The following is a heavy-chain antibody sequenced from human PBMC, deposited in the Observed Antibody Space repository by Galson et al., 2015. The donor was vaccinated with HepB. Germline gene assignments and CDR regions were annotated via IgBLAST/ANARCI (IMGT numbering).Heavy chain of an antibody. CDR2: IKQKGSEK. V-gene: IGHV3-7*01. CDR1: GFSLSDYL. D-gene: IGHD3-16*01. Sequence: SLRLSCAASGFSLSDYLMGWVRQAPGKGLEWVANIKQKGSEKDYVDSVKGRFVISRDNAHNSLYLQMDSLRVEDTAVYYCTRMGGLGWQRTPNWFGAWGHGTLVTVSS. J-gene: IGHJ5*01. CDR3: TRMGGLGWQRTPNWFGA.